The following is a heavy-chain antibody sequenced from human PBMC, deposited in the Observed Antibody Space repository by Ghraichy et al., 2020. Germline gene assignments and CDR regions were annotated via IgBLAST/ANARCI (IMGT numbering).Heavy chain of an antibody. CDR1: GFNYSNYD. CDR3: ARDGALGRQHGSWGNSPTDPYFYYMDV. CDR2: ISYDGMNQ. J-gene: IGHJ6*03. D-gene: IGHD3-16*01. V-gene: IGHV3-30*04. Sequence: SLRLSCAASGFNYSNYDMHWVRQAPGKGLEWVADISYDGMNQYYTDSVKGRFTISRDNSKKTVYLQMNILRPEDTAVYYCARDGALGRQHGSWGNSPTDPYFYYMDVWGKGTTVTVSS.